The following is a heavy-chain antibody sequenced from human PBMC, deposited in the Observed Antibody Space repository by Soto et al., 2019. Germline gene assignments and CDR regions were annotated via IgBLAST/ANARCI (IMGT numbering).Heavy chain of an antibody. CDR1: GFSFRTYG. J-gene: IGHJ3*01. D-gene: IGHD1-1*01. V-gene: IGHV3-33*01. CDR3: ARDDAFANENAFDL. Sequence: QVQLVESGGGLVQPGTSLRLSCAVSGFSFRTYGFNWVRQPPGKGLQWVAVISPKGHSDSAEGRFTISRDNSKDTLYLQMNNLRAEDTAVYYCARDDAFANENAFDLWGQGTKVTVSS. CDR2: ISPK.